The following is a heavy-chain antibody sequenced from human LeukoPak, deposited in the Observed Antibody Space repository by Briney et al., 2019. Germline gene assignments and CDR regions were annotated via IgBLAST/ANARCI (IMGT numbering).Heavy chain of an antibody. J-gene: IGHJ4*02. CDR2: INPNSGGT. D-gene: IGHD5-24*01. V-gene: IGHV1-2*02. CDR3: ARERKYGGYMNDY. CDR1: GYTFTGYY. Sequence: ASVKVSCKASGYTFTGYYMHWVRQAPGQGLEWMGWINPNSGGTNYAQKFQGRVTMTRDTSISTAYMELSRLRSDDTAVCYCARERKYGGYMNDYWGQGTLVTVSS.